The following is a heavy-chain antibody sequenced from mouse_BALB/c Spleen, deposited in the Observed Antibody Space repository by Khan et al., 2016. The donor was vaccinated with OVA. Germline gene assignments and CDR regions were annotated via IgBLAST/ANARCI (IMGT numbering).Heavy chain of an antibody. D-gene: IGHD2-10*01. CDR2: IWSDGST. J-gene: IGHJ4*01. CDR3: ARQPYYHYYVMDY. Sequence: VKLVESGPALVAPSQSLSITCTISGFSLTDYGVHWVRQPPGKGLEWLVVIWSDGSTTYNSALKSRLSISKDNSKSQVFLKMNSLQTDDTAVYXCARQPYYHYYVMDYWGQGTSVTVSS. V-gene: IGHV2-6-1*01. CDR1: GFSLTDYG.